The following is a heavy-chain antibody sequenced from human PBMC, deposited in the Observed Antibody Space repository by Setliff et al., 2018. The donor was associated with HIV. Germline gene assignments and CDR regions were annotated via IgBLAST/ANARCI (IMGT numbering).Heavy chain of an antibody. D-gene: IGHD6-19*01. Sequence: ASVKVSCKTSGYSFTTYGITWVRQAPGQGLEWMGWISGYNDKTDYSQKFQGRLSMTTDTSTSTAYMELRSLISDDTAVYYCAREVSSGWDYWGQGTLVTVSS. V-gene: IGHV1-18*01. CDR3: AREVSSGWDY. J-gene: IGHJ4*02. CDR2: ISGYNDKT. CDR1: GYSFTTYG.